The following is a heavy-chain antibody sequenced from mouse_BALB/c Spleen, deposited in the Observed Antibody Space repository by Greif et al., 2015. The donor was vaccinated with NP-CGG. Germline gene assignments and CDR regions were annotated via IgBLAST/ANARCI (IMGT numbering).Heavy chain of an antibody. V-gene: IGHV14-3*02. Sequence: VQLKQSGAELAKPGASVKLSCTASGFDIKDTYMHWVKQRPEQGLEWIGRIDPANGNTKYDPKFQGKATITADTSSNTAYLQLSSLTSEDTAVYYCARYYRYPYYAMDYWGQGTSVTVSS. D-gene: IGHD2-14*01. CDR2: IDPANGNT. CDR3: ARYYRYPYYAMDY. J-gene: IGHJ4*01. CDR1: GFDIKDTY.